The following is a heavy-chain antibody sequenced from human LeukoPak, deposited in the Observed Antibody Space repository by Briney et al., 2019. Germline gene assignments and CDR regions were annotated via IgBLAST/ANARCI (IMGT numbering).Heavy chain of an antibody. Sequence: PSETLSLTCTVSGGSISSGSYYWSWIRQPAGKGLEWIGSIYYSGSTYYNPSLKSRVTISVDTSKNQFSLKLSSVTAADTAVYYCRGYSSGWYELRGLNSFDYWGQGTLVTISS. CDR1: GGSISSGSYY. V-gene: IGHV4-39*07. J-gene: IGHJ4*02. D-gene: IGHD6-19*01. CDR2: IYYSGST. CDR3: RGYSSGWYELRGLNSFDY.